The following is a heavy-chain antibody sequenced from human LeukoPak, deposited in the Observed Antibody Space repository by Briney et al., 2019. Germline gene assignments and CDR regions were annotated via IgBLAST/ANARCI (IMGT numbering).Heavy chain of an antibody. V-gene: IGHV5-51*01. D-gene: IGHD3-3*01. Sequence: GESLKISCKGSGYSFTSYWIGWVRQMPGKGLELMGIIYPGDSDTRYSPSFQGQVTISADKSITTAYLQWSSLKASDTAMYYCARHLTGDDFWSGPIFDYWGQGTLVTVSS. CDR3: ARHLTGDDFWSGPIFDY. CDR2: IYPGDSDT. CDR1: GYSFTSYW. J-gene: IGHJ4*02.